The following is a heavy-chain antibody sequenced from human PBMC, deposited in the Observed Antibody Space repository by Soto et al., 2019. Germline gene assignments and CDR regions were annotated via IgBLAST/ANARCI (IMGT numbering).Heavy chain of an antibody. J-gene: IGHJ4*02. CDR3: ARRGYYYDSSGYPSVWY. V-gene: IGHV4-30-2*01. CDR2: IYHSGST. Sequence: PSETLSLTCAVSGGSVSSGGYSWSWIRQPPGKGLEWIGYIYHSGSTYYNPSLKSRVAISVDRSKNQFSLKVSSVTAADAAVYYCARRGYYYDSSGYPSVWYWGQGTLVTVSS. D-gene: IGHD3-22*01. CDR1: GGSVSSGGYS.